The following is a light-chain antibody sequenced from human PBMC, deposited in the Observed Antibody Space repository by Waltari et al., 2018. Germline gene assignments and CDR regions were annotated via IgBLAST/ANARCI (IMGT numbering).Light chain of an antibody. J-gene: IGKJ1*01. CDR1: QSVRSSY. CDR2: GAS. CDR3: QQYGSSPGT. V-gene: IGKV3-20*01. Sequence: IVLTQSPGTLSLSPGERATLSCRASQSVRSSYLAWYQQKPGQAPRLLIYGASSRATGIVDRFSGSGSGTDFTLTISRLEPEDFAVYYCQQYGSSPGTFGQGTKVEIK.